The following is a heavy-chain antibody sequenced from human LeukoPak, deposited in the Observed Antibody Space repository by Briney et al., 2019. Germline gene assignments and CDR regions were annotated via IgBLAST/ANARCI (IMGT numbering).Heavy chain of an antibody. CDR1: GGPFGGYY. D-gene: IGHD5-12*01. Sequence: SETQSLTCAVYGGPFGGYYWTWIRQPPGKGLEWIGEINQGGTTNYNPSLRSRLTILLDTSRNQFSLRLSSVTAADTAVYYCARGRLFSGYRGNVGHEDFDYWGQGSLVTVSS. J-gene: IGHJ4*02. V-gene: IGHV4-34*01. CDR2: INQGGTT. CDR3: ARGRLFSGYRGNVGHEDFDY.